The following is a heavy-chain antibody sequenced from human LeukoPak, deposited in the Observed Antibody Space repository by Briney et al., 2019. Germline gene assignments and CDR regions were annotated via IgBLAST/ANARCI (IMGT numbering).Heavy chain of an antibody. CDR3: ARGLPRFSGWYFLRRFPDGKDV. CDR2: INSDGSST. J-gene: IGHJ6*02. Sequence: PGGSLRLSCAASGFTFSSYWMHWVRQAPGKGLVWVSRINSDGSSTSYADSVKGRFTISRDNAKNTLYLQMNSLRAEDTAVYYCARGLPRFSGWYFLRRFPDGKDVWGQGTTVTVSS. CDR1: GFTFSSYW. V-gene: IGHV3-74*01. D-gene: IGHD6-19*01.